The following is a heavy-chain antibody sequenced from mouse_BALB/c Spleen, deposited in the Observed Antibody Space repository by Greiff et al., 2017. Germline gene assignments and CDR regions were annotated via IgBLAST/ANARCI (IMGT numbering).Heavy chain of an antibody. CDR1: GFNIKDTY. CDR2: IDPANGNT. CDR3: ARIYDGYYAWFAY. Sequence: VQLQQSGAELVKPGASVKLSCTASGFNIKDTYMHWVKQRPEQGLEWIGRIDPANGNTKYDPKFQGKATITADTSSNTAYLQLSSLTSEDTAVYYCARIYDGYYAWFAYWGQGTLVTVSA. J-gene: IGHJ3*01. D-gene: IGHD2-3*01. V-gene: IGHV14-3*02.